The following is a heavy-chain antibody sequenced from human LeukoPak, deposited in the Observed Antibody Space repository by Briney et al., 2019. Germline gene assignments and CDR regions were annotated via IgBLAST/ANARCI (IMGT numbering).Heavy chain of an antibody. J-gene: IGHJ4*02. V-gene: IGHV1-8*01. D-gene: IGHD6-13*01. CDR3: ARGRRIAAAGTYPGY. Sequence: ASVKVSCKASGYTFTSYDINWVRQATGQGLEWMGWMNPNSGNTGYAQKFQGRVTMTRNTSISTAYMELSSLRSEDTAVYYCARGRRIAAAGTYPGYWGQGTLVTVSS. CDR1: GYTFTSYD. CDR2: MNPNSGNT.